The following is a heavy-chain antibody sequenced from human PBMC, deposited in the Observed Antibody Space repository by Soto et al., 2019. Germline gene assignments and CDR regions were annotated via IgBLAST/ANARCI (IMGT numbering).Heavy chain of an antibody. J-gene: IGHJ6*02. CDR2: ISGSGGST. CDR1: GFTFSSYA. Sequence: EVQLLESGGGLVQPGGSLRLSCAASGFTFSSYAMSWVRQAPGKGLEWVSAISGSGGSTYYADSVKGRFTISRDNSQNALYLQMNGLRAEDTAVYYCAKGRGAERYYYYGMDVWGQGTTVTVSS. D-gene: IGHD1-1*01. CDR3: AKGRGAERYYYYGMDV. V-gene: IGHV3-23*01.